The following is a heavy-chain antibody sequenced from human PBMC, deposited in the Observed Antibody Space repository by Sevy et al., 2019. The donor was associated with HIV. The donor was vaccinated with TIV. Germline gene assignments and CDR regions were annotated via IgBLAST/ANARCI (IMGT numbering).Heavy chain of an antibody. CDR1: GGSISSSSYY. J-gene: IGHJ6*02. D-gene: IGHD2-2*01. Sequence: SETLSLTCTVSGGSISSSSYYWGWIRQPPGKGLEWIGSIYYSGSTYYNPSLKSRVTISLDTSKNQFSLKLSSVTAADTAVCLCAGPGYCSSSSCPRGGYYYYDGMDVWGQGTTVTVSS. CDR3: AGPGYCSSSSCPRGGYYYYDGMDV. V-gene: IGHV4-39*01. CDR2: IYYSGST.